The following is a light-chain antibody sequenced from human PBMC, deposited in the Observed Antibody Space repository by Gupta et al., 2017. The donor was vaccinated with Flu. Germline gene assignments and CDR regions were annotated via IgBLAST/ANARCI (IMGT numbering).Light chain of an antibody. Sequence: ITISCTGTSSDVGSYNNVSWYLQHPGKAPKLMIYEVSNRPSGVSTRFSGSKSGNTASLTISGLQAEDEADYYCSSYTSNTALYAFGSGTKVTVL. CDR1: SSDVGSYNN. CDR3: SSYTSNTALYA. CDR2: EVS. J-gene: IGLJ1*01. V-gene: IGLV2-14*01.